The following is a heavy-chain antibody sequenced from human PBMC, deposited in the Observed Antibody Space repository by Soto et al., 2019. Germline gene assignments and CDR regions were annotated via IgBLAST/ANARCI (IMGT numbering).Heavy chain of an antibody. CDR3: ARGSYCSGGSCYSGWFDP. V-gene: IGHV3-21*01. D-gene: IGHD2-15*01. Sequence: GESLKISCAASGFTFSSYSMNWVRQAPGKGLEWVSSISSSSSYIYYADSVKGRFTISRDNAKNSLYLQMNSLRAEDTAVYYCARGSYCSGGSCYSGWFDPWGQGTLVTVSS. J-gene: IGHJ5*02. CDR2: ISSSSSYI. CDR1: GFTFSSYS.